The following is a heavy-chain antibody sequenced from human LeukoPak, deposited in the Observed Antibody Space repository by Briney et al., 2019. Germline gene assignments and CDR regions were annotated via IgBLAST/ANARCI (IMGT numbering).Heavy chain of an antibody. D-gene: IGHD3-3*01. J-gene: IGHJ4*02. CDR1: GGSINTYF. Sequence: TSETLSLTCTVSGGSINTYFWSWIRQPPGKGLEWIGYISSGGSTNYNPSLKSRVTISVDTSKNQFSLKLSSVTAADTAVYYCARGSAYYNYWGQGTLVPVSS. V-gene: IGHV4-59*01. CDR3: ARGSAYYNY. CDR2: ISSGGST.